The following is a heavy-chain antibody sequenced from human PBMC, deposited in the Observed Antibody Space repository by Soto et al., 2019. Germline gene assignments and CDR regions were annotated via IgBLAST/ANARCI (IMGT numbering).Heavy chain of an antibody. Sequence: SETLSLTCGVYGGSFSGYYWSWIRQPPGKGLEWIGEINHSGSTNYNPSLKSRVTISVDTSKNQFSLKLSSVTAADTAVYYCASTSVIAYWGQGTLVTVSS. D-gene: IGHD3-16*02. J-gene: IGHJ4*02. V-gene: IGHV4-34*01. CDR2: INHSGST. CDR1: GGSFSGYY. CDR3: ASTSVIAY.